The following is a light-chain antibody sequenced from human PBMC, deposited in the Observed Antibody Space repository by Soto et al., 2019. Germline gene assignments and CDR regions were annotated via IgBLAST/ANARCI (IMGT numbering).Light chain of an antibody. V-gene: IGKV3-11*01. CDR1: QSVGSY. Sequence: IVLTQSPATLSLSPGERATLSCRDSQSVGSYLAWFQQTPGQAPRIIIYDTSNRETGIPARFSGTGSEPEFTLTISRLEPADFAVDSCQQYDHSTITFGQGTRLEIK. CDR2: DTS. J-gene: IGKJ5*01. CDR3: QQYDHSTIT.